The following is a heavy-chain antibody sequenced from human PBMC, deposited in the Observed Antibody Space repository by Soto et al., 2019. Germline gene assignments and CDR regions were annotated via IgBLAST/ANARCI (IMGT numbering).Heavy chain of an antibody. CDR3: AREDYDFWSGYYRQGYYYYGMDV. J-gene: IGHJ6*02. Sequence: QVQLVQSGAEVKKPGASVKVSCKASGYTFTSYSISWVRQAPGQGLEWMGWISAYNGNTNYAQKLQGRVTMTTDTSTSTAYMELRSLRSDDTAVYYCAREDYDFWSGYYRQGYYYYGMDVWGQGTTVTVSS. D-gene: IGHD3-3*01. V-gene: IGHV1-18*01. CDR1: GYTFTSYS. CDR2: ISAYNGNT.